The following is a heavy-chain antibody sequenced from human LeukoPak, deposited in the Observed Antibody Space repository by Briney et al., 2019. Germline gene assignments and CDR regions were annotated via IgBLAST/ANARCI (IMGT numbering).Heavy chain of an antibody. J-gene: IGHJ6*02. Sequence: YXXWSTNYNPSRTSRVTISVDTSKKQFSLKGSSVTAGDAAVYYCARLAVAGPLRYYYYGMDVWGQGTTVTVSS. D-gene: IGHD6-19*01. V-gene: IGHV4-59*01. CDR2: YXXWST. CDR3: ARLAVAGPLRYYYYGMDV.